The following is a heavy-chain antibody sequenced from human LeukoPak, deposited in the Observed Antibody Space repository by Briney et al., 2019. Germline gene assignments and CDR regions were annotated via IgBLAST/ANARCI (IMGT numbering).Heavy chain of an antibody. Sequence: GGSLRLSCAASGFTFSNAWMSWVRQAPGKGLEWVGRIKSKTDGGTTDYAAPVKGRFAISRDDSKNTLYLQMNSLKTEDTAVYYCTTDSTIAVAGSLWFDPWGQGTLVTVSS. D-gene: IGHD6-19*01. CDR2: IKSKTDGGTT. CDR3: TTDSTIAVAGSLWFDP. V-gene: IGHV3-15*01. J-gene: IGHJ5*02. CDR1: GFTFSNAW.